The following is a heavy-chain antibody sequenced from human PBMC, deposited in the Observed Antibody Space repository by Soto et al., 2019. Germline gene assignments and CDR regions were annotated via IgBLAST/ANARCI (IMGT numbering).Heavy chain of an antibody. J-gene: IGHJ6*02. CDR3: ARNLLAGSGSPYYYYYYGMDV. CDR2: INAGNGNT. V-gene: IGHV1-3*01. Sequence: GASVKVSCKASGYTFTSYAMHWVRQAPGQRLEWMGWINAGNGNTKYSQKFQGRVTITRDTSASTAHMELSSLRSEDTAVYYCARNLLAGSGSPYYYYYYGMDVWGQGTTVTVSS. D-gene: IGHD3-10*01. CDR1: GYTFTSYA.